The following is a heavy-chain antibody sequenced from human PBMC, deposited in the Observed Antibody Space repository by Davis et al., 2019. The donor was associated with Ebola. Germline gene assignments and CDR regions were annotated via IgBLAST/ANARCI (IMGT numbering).Heavy chain of an antibody. CDR1: GYGFADYW. CDR2: MYAGDSDT. J-gene: IGHJ4*02. D-gene: IGHD3-22*01. CDR3: ARQESLYGSSDY. Sequence: GESLKISCKGSGYGFADYWIAWVRQTPGKGLEWMGVMYAGDSDTRYSPSFEGQVTISVDRSITTAYLHWNSLKASDTGIYYCARQESLYGSSDYWGQGTLVTVPS. V-gene: IGHV5-51*01.